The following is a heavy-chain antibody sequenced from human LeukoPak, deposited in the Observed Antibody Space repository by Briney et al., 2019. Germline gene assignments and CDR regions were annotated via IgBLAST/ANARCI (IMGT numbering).Heavy chain of an antibody. J-gene: IGHJ4*02. V-gene: IGHV4-31*03. Sequence: SETLSLTCTVSGGSISSGGYYWSWIRQHPGTGLEWIGYIYYSGSTYYNPSLKSRVTISVDTSKNQFSLKLSSVTAADTAVYYCAREKAYYGSGSHPPFDYWGQGTLVTVSS. CDR2: IYYSGST. CDR3: AREKAYYGSGSHPPFDY. CDR1: GGSISSGGYY. D-gene: IGHD3-10*01.